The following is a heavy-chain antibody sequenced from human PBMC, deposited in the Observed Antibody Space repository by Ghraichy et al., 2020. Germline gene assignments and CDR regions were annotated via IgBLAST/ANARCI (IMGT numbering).Heavy chain of an antibody. V-gene: IGHV4-59*11. CDR2: VDYRGST. J-gene: IGHJ6*02. Sequence: SETLSLTCTVSGGSISSHYWSWIRQPPGKGLEWIGYVDYRGSTNYNPSLKSRVTISGDTSKNQFSLKLSSVTAADTAVYYCARGAHRDSSGYYYSFYYYGMDVWGQGTTVTVSS. CDR3: ARGAHRDSSGYYYSFYYYGMDV. CDR1: GGSISSHY. D-gene: IGHD3-22*01.